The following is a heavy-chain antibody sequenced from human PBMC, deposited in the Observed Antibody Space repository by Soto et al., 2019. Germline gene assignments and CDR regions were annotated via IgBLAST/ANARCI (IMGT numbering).Heavy chain of an antibody. J-gene: IGHJ6*02. Sequence: SETLSLTCAVYGGSFSGYYWSWIRQPPGKGLEWIGEINHSGSTNYNPSLKSRVTISVDTSKNQFSLKLSSVTAADTAVYYCARLRTPRITMVPPYYYYGMDVWGQGPTVTVSS. V-gene: IGHV4-34*01. CDR2: INHSGST. CDR1: GGSFSGYY. CDR3: ARLRTPRITMVPPYYYYGMDV. D-gene: IGHD3-10*01.